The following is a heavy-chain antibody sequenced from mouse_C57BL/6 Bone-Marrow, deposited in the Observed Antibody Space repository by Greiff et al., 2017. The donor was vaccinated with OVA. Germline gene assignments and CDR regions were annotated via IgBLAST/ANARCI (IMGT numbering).Heavy chain of an antibody. J-gene: IGHJ2*01. CDR3: ARWSRGFDY. Sequence: QVQLKQPGAELVKPGASVKLSCKASGYTFTSYWMHWVKQRPGQGLAWIGMIHPNSGSTNYNEKFKSKATLTVDKSSSTAYMQLSSLTAEDSAVYYCARWSRGFDYWGQGTTLTVSS. CDR1: GYTFTSYW. V-gene: IGHV1-64*01. CDR2: IHPNSGST.